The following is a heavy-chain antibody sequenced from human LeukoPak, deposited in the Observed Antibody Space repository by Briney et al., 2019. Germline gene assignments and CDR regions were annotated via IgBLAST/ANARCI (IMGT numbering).Heavy chain of an antibody. J-gene: IGHJ4*02. CDR3: ATYYDSSGPTFDS. CDR1: GASICTGDYY. V-gene: IGHV4-30-4*01. D-gene: IGHD3-22*01. CDR2: IYYSGTA. Sequence: SETLSLTCTVSGASICTGDYYWSWIRQPPGKGLEWIGYIYYSGTAYYNPSLGSRLTISVDTSKNQFSLKLSSVTAADTAVYFCATYYDSSGPTFDSWGQGSLVTVSS.